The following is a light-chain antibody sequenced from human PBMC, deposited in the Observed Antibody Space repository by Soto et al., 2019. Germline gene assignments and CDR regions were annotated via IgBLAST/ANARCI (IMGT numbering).Light chain of an antibody. CDR1: SSDVGGYNY. CDR2: EVS. V-gene: IGLV2-14*01. Sequence: QSVLTQPASVSGSPGQSITISCTGTSSDVGGYNYVSWYQQHPGKAPKLMIYEVSNRPSGVSNRLSGSKSGNTASLTISGLQAEDEADYYCSSYTSSSTLHVFGTGTKLTVL. CDR3: SSYTSSSTLHV. J-gene: IGLJ1*01.